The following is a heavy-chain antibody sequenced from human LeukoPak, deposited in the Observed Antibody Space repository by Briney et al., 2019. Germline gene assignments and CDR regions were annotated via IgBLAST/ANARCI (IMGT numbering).Heavy chain of an antibody. CDR1: GFTFSSYS. V-gene: IGHV3-21*01. D-gene: IGHD3-10*01. Sequence: GGSLRLPCAASGFTFSSYSMNWVRQAPGKGLEWVSSISSSSSYIYYADSVKGRFTISRDNAKNSLYLQMNSLRVEDTAVYYCARGGVTMVRGVIYWFDPWGQGTLVTVSS. CDR2: ISSSSSYI. J-gene: IGHJ5*02. CDR3: ARGGVTMVRGVIYWFDP.